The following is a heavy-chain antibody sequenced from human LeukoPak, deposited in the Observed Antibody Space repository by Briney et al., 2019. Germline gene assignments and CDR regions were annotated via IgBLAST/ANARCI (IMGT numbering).Heavy chain of an antibody. CDR3: AKGGLWLQSAGQADY. D-gene: IGHD5-24*01. Sequence: GGSLRLSCAASGFTFSSYGMSWVRQAPGKGLEWVSAISGSGGSTYYADSVKGRFTISRDNSKNTLYLQMNSLRAEDTAVYYCAKGGLWLQSAGQADYWGQGTLVTVSS. CDR2: ISGSGGST. J-gene: IGHJ4*02. V-gene: IGHV3-23*01. CDR1: GFTFSSYG.